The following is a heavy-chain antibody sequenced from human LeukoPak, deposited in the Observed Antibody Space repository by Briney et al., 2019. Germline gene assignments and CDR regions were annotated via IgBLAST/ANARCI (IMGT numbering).Heavy chain of an antibody. J-gene: IGHJ6*03. CDR1: GYTFTSYG. CDR2: ISAYNGNT. Sequence: ASVKVSCKASGYTFTSYGISWVRQAPGQGLEWMGWISAYNGNTNYAQKLQGRVTMTTDTSTSTAYMELRSLRSDDTAVYYCARTLNLEGVAHYMDVWGKGTTVTVSS. D-gene: IGHD1-7*01. V-gene: IGHV1-18*01. CDR3: ARTLNLEGVAHYMDV.